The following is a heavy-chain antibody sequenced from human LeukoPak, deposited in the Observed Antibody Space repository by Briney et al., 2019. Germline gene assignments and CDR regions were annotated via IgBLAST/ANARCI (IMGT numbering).Heavy chain of an antibody. CDR2: ISSSSSYI. CDR1: GFTFSSYS. V-gene: IGHV3-21*01. J-gene: IGHJ3*02. CDR3: ARGGGSGRWGSAFDM. Sequence: GGSLRLSCAASGFTFSSYSMNWVRQAPGKGLEWVSSISSSSSYIYYADSVKGRFTISRDNAKNSLYLQMNSLRAEDTAVYYCARGGGSGRWGSAFDMWGQGTMVTVSP. D-gene: IGHD3-16*01.